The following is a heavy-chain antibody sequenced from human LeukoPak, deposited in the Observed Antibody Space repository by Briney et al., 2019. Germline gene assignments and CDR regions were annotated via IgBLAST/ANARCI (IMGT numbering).Heavy chain of an antibody. D-gene: IGHD1-26*01. Sequence: GGSLRLSCAASRFTFSDYQMSWIRQAPGKGLEWVSAISGSGGSTYYADSVKGRFTISRDNSKNTLYLQMNSLRAEDTAVYYCAKDRQLLSPDAFDIWGQGTMVTVSS. J-gene: IGHJ3*02. CDR1: RFTFSDYQ. CDR2: ISGSGGST. V-gene: IGHV3-23*01. CDR3: AKDRQLLSPDAFDI.